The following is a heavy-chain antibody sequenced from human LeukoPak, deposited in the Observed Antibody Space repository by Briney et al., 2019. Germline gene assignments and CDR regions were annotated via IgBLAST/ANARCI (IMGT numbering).Heavy chain of an antibody. CDR3: ARDLRPDYYDSSGYHDY. J-gene: IGHJ4*02. CDR1: GFMFGDYA. CDR2: ISSSSSYI. D-gene: IGHD3-22*01. Sequence: GGSLRLSCTASGFMFGDYAMSWFRQAPGEGLEWVSSISSSSSYIYYADSVKGRFTISRDNAKNSLYLQMNSLRAEDTAVYYCARDLRPDYYDSSGYHDYWGQGTLVTVSS. V-gene: IGHV3-21*01.